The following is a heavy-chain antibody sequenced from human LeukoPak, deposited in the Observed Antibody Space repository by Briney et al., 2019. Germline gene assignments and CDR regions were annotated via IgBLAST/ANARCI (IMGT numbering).Heavy chain of an antibody. CDR1: GYIFNDYY. Sequence: ASVKVSCKASGYIFNDYYIHWVRQAPGQGLEWMGWINPKRGGTKYVQKFQGRVTMTSDTSMSTVYMEMSRLRSDDTAVYYCARDVDSSGYVGNWGQGTLVTVSS. CDR2: INPKRGGT. J-gene: IGHJ4*02. D-gene: IGHD3-22*01. V-gene: IGHV1-2*02. CDR3: ARDVDSSGYVGN.